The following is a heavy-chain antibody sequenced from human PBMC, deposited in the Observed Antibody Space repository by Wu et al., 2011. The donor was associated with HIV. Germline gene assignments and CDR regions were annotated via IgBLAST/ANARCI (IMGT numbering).Heavy chain of an antibody. V-gene: IGHV1-69*14. Sequence: QVQLVQSGRXGEEAWVPRSKVSCTASGGTFSSYAISWVRQAPGQGLEWMGRIIPIFGTAIYAHKFQGRLTITADKSSNTASMELTSLKSEDTAVYYCATDPTIAVAGTKSFWGRGTLVSVSS. CDR3: ATDPTIAVAGTKSF. J-gene: IGHJ4*02. D-gene: IGHD6-19*01. CDR2: IIPIFGTA. CDR1: GGTFSSYA.